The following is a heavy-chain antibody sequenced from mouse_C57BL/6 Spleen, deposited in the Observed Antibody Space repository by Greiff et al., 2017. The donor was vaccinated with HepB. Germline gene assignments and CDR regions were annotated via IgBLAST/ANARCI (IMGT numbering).Heavy chain of an antibody. D-gene: IGHD3-2*02. V-gene: IGHV1-26*01. CDR1: GYTFTDYY. CDR3: ARREERDISGLFAY. Sequence: EVQLQQSGPELVKPGASVKISCKASGYTFTDYYMNWVKQSHGKSLEWIGDINPNNGGTSYNQKFKGKATLTVDKSSSTAYMELRGLTSEDSAVYYCARREERDISGLFAYWGQGTLVTVSA. J-gene: IGHJ3*01. CDR2: INPNNGGT.